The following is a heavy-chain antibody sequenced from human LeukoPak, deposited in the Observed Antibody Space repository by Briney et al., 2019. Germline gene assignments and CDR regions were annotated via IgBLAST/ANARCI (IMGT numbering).Heavy chain of an antibody. Sequence: GGSLRLSCVPSGFTFSSYSMNWVRQAPGKGLEWVSSISSSSSYIYYADSVKGRFTISRDNAKNSLYLQMNSLRAEDTAVYYCAREPDSGGRDAFDIWGQGTMVTVSS. D-gene: IGHD2-15*01. CDR3: AREPDSGGRDAFDI. V-gene: IGHV3-21*01. CDR2: ISSSSSYI. J-gene: IGHJ3*02. CDR1: GFTFSSYS.